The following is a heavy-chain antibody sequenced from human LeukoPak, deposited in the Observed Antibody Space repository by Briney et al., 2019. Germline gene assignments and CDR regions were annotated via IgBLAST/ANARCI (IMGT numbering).Heavy chain of an antibody. D-gene: IGHD3-16*01. V-gene: IGHV4-30-2*01. J-gene: IGHJ3*02. CDR2: IYHSGST. CDR3: ARAQHYYDYVWGPRDAFDI. Sequence: PSETLSLTCAVSGGSISSGGYPWSWIRQPPGKGLEWIGYIYHSGSTYYNPSLKSRVTISVDRSKNQFSLKLSSVTAADTAVYYCARAQHYYDYVWGPRDAFDIWGQGTMVTVSS. CDR1: GGSISSGGYP.